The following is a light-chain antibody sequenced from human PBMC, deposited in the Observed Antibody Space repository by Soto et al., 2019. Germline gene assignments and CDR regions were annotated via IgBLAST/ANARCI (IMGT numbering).Light chain of an antibody. CDR3: QQYGNSPWT. J-gene: IGKJ1*01. Sequence: EIVLTQSPGTLSLSPWEMATLSCRASQSVSSSYLAWYQQKPGQAPRLLIYGASSRATGIPDRFSGSGSGTDFTLTISRLEPEDVAVFYCQQYGNSPWTFGQGTKVDIK. CDR2: GAS. V-gene: IGKV3-20*01. CDR1: QSVSSSY.